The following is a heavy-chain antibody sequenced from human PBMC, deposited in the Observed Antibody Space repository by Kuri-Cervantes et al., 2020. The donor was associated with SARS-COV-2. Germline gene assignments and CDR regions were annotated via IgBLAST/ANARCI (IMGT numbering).Heavy chain of an antibody. D-gene: IGHD1-26*01. Sequence: SETLSLTCAISGDSVSSNSAAWNWIRQSPSRGLEWLGRTYYRSEWYNDYAVSVKSRITINPDTSKNQFSLQLNSVTPEDTAVYYCAREGVGATFGYYYYYMDVWGKGTTVTVSS. CDR1: GDSVSSNSAA. J-gene: IGHJ6*03. CDR3: AREGVGATFGYYYYYMDV. V-gene: IGHV6-1*01. CDR2: TYYRSEWYN.